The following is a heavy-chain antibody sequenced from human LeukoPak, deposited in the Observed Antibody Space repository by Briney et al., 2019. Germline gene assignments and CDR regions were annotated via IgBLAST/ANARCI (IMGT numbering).Heavy chain of an antibody. V-gene: IGHV4-59*01. J-gene: IGHJ4*02. CDR2: IYYSGST. CDR3: ARDLSSSWHFDY. CDR1: GGSISSYY. Sequence: PSETLSLTCTVSGGSISSYYWSWIRQPPGKGLEWIGYIYYSGSTNCNPSLKSRVTISVDTSKNQFSLKLSSVTAADTAVYYCARDLSSSWHFDYWGQGTLVTVSS. D-gene: IGHD6-13*01.